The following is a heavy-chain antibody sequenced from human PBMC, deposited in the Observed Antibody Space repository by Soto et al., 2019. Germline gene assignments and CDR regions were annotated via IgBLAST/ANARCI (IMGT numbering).Heavy chain of an antibody. D-gene: IGHD3-10*01. V-gene: IGHV3-23*01. CDR3: VLWPPYYFDY. Sequence: GGSLRLSYVASGFSFGDYGMSWVRQAPGKGLEWVSAISGSGGSTYYADSVKGRFTISRDNSKNTLYLQMNSLRAEDTAVYYCVLWPPYYFDYWGQGTLVTVSS. CDR1: GFSFGDYG. J-gene: IGHJ4*02. CDR2: ISGSGGST.